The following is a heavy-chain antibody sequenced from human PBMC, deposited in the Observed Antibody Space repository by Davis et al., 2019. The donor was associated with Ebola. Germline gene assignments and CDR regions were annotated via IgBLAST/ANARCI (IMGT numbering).Heavy chain of an antibody. CDR2: IWDDGSNK. D-gene: IGHD6-19*01. Sequence: GESLKISCAASGFTFSSYDMHWVRQSPGKGVQWVAVIWDDGSNKYYADSVKGRFTISRDDSKNTLYLQMNSLRAEDTAVNYCATTPQYSSGQNKPFDYWGQGTLVTVSS. CDR3: ATTPQYSSGQNKPFDY. V-gene: IGHV3-33*01. CDR1: GFTFSSYD. J-gene: IGHJ4*02.